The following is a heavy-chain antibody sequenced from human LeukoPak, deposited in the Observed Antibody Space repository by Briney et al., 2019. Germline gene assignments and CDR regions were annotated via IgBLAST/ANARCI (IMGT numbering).Heavy chain of an antibody. CDR1: GGTFSNYA. D-gene: IGHD3-22*01. Sequence: SVKVSCKASGGTFSNYAISWVRQAPGQGLEWMGGIIPIFGTTTYAQKFQGRVTITADESTSTAYMEMNSLRSEDTAVYYCARDWTTYYYDSSGYELDYWGQGTLVTVSS. J-gene: IGHJ4*02. CDR3: ARDWTTYYYDSSGYELDY. V-gene: IGHV1-69*01. CDR2: IIPIFGTT.